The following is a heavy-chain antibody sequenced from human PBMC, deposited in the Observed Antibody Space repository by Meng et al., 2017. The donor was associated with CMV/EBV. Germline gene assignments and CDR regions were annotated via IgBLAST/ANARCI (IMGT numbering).Heavy chain of an antibody. D-gene: IGHD3-10*01. J-gene: IGHJ6*02. CDR1: GFTFSSYD. CDR2: ISGSGGNT. Sequence: GESLKISCAASGFTFSSYDMSWVRQAPGKGLEWVSAISGSGGNTNYADSVKGRFTISRDNAKNSLYLQMNSLRAEDTAVYYCARDYDGSGEGYYYGMDVWGQGTTVTVSS. CDR3: ARDYDGSGEGYYYGMDV. V-gene: IGHV3-23*01.